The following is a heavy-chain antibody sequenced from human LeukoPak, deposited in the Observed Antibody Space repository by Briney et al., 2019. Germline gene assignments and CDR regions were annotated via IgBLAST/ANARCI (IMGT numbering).Heavy chain of an antibody. CDR1: GDSVSSNSVT. CDR2: TYYRSKWYN. D-gene: IGHD3-16*01. CDR3: AREGSDGYLFDY. V-gene: IGHV6-1*01. Sequence: SQTLSLTCTISGDSVSSNSVTWNWLRQSPSRGLEWLGRTYYRSKWYNDYAVSVKSRVTINPDTSKNQFSLQLNSVTPEDTAVYYCAREGSDGYLFDYWGQGSLVIVSS. J-gene: IGHJ4*02.